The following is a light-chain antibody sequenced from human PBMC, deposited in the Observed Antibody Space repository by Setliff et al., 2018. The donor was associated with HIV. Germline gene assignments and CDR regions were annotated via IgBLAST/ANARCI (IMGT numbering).Light chain of an antibody. J-gene: IGLJ2*01. V-gene: IGLV2-14*01. CDR1: SSDVGGYSF. Sequence: QSALTQPASVSGSTGQSSTISCTGTSSDVGGYSFVSWDKQHPGKAPKLMIYDVSKRPSGIFNRFSGSKSGTTASLTISGRQAGDEADYYCSSYTSSSVVVFGGGTKVTV. CDR2: DVS. CDR3: SSYTSSSVVV.